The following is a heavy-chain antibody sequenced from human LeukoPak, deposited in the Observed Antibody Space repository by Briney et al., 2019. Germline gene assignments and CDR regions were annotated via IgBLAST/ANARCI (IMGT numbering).Heavy chain of an antibody. CDR1: GGFISRYY. J-gene: IGHJ6*02. D-gene: IGHD4-17*01. CDR3: AREDPQTTVPEGMDV. V-gene: IGHV4-59*01. CDR2: IYYTGTT. Sequence: SETLSLTCTVSGGFISRYYWSWIRQSPGKGLEWIGYIYYTGTTNYNPSLKSRVTISVDTSKNQFSLKLSSVTAADTAVYFCAREDPQTTVPEGMDVWGQGTTVTVSS.